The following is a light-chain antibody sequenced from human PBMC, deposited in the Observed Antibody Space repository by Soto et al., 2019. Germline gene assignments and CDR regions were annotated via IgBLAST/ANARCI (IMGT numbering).Light chain of an antibody. Sequence: EIVMTQSPATLSVSPGERATLSCRASQSVSSNLAWYQQKPGQTPRLLIYGASTRATGIPARFSGSGSGTEFTLTISVLLCEDFAVYYCQQYNNWPPMLTFGGGTKVEIK. CDR1: QSVSSN. V-gene: IGKV3-15*01. CDR3: QQYNNWPPMLT. J-gene: IGKJ4*01. CDR2: GAS.